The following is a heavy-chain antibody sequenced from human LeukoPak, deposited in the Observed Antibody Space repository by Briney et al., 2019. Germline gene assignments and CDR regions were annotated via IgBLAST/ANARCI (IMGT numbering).Heavy chain of an antibody. CDR3: AKMGLRWQAYFDY. CDR2: ISGSGGST. D-gene: IGHD4-23*01. V-gene: IGHV3-23*01. Sequence: QPGGSLRLSCAASGFTFSSYAMSWVRQAPVKGLEWVSAISGSGGSTYYADSVKGRFTISRDNSKNTLYLQMNSLRAEDTAVYYCAKMGLRWQAYFDYWGQGTLVTVSS. J-gene: IGHJ4*02. CDR1: GFTFSSYA.